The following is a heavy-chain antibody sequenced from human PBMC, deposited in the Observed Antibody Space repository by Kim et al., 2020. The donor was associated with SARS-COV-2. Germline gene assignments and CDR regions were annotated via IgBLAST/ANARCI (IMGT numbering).Heavy chain of an antibody. D-gene: IGHD1-26*01. CDR1: GYSISNGFW. J-gene: IGHJ2*01. CDR2: IHHGGDT. V-gene: IGHV4-38-2*02. Sequence: SETLSLTCSVSGYSISNGFWWGWLRQPPGKRLEWIGTIHHGGDTYYNPSLTSRVTISVDTSKNHFSLTFNSVTAADTALYYCARVPSSGLLGYFDLWGRGTLVSVSS. CDR3: ARVPSSGLLGYFDL.